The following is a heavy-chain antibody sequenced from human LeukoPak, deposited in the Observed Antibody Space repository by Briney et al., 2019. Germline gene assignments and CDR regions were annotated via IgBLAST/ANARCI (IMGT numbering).Heavy chain of an antibody. CDR1: GGSFSGYY. J-gene: IGHJ4*02. CDR2: INHSGST. D-gene: IGHD3-10*01. CDR3: ARRRLLWFGELLWGYFDY. V-gene: IGHV4-34*01. Sequence: SETLSLTCAVCGGSFSGYYWSWIRQPPGKGLEWIGEINHSGSTNYNPSLKSRVTISVDTSKNQFSLKLSSVTAADTAVYYCARRRLLWFGELLWGYFDYWGQGTLVTVSS.